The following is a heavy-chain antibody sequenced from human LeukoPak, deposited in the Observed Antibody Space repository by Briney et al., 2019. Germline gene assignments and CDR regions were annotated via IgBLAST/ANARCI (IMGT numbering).Heavy chain of an antibody. CDR1: GFTFRSYA. CDR3: AKTPRSTGRSSTFDY. D-gene: IGHD3-9*01. V-gene: IGHV3-23*01. Sequence: GGSLRLSCAASGFTFRSYAMSWVRQAPGKGLEWVSGITGSGGATYYADSVKGRFTISRDNSKNTLYLQMNSLRAEDTAVYYCAKTPRSTGRSSTFDYWGQGTLVTVSS. J-gene: IGHJ4*02. CDR2: ITGSGGAT.